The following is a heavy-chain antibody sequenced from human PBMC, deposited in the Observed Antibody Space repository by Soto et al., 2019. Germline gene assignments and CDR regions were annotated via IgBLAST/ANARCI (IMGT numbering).Heavy chain of an antibody. J-gene: IGHJ6*02. CDR2: IIPIFGTA. CDR1: VGSFSSYA. Sequence: SPVKGSCKGSVGSFSSYAVSWRRQTHGQGLEWMGGIIPIFGTANYAQKFQGRVTITADESTSTAYMELSSLRSEDAAVYYCANDFWSGYPHTHQYGMDVWGQGTTVTVSS. V-gene: IGHV1-69*13. CDR3: ANDFWSGYPHTHQYGMDV. D-gene: IGHD3-3*01.